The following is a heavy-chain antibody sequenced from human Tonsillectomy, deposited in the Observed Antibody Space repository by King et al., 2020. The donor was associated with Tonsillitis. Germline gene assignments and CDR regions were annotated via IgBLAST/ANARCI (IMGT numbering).Heavy chain of an antibody. CDR2: ISYDGSNK. J-gene: IGHJ4*02. CDR3: AREGNWVPPYFDY. D-gene: IGHD7-27*01. V-gene: IGHV3-30*04. Sequence: VQLVEPGGGVVQPGRSLRLSCAASGFTFSSYAMHWVRQAPGKGLEWVAVISYDGSNKYYADSVKGRFTISRDNSKNTLYLQMNSLRAEDTAVYYCAREGNWVPPYFDYWGQGTLVTVSS. CDR1: GFTFSSYA.